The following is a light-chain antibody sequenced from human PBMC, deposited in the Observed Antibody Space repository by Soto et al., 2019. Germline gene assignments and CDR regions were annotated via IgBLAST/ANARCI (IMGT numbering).Light chain of an antibody. V-gene: IGKV3-15*01. Sequence: EIVMTQSPATLSVSPGERATLSCRAGQNIHTNLAWYQKKPGQDPRILFYGASTGATGLPARFSGSGSGTEFNLTINRLQAEDCAVYYRQQYYNWTRTFGQGTRLEIK. CDR3: QQYYNWTRT. CDR2: GAS. J-gene: IGKJ5*01. CDR1: QNIHTN.